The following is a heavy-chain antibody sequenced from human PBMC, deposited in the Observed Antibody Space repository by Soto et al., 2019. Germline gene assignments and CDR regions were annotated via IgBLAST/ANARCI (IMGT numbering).Heavy chain of an antibody. CDR3: ASPPIVATIVNYYYGMDV. V-gene: IGHV1-8*01. J-gene: IGHJ6*02. CDR1: GYTFTSYD. Sequence: ASVKVSCKASGYTFTSYDINWVRQATGQGLEWMGWMNPNSGNTGYAQKFQGRVTITADESTSTAYMELSSLRSEDTAVYYCASPPIVATIVNYYYGMDVWGQGTTVTVSS. D-gene: IGHD5-12*01. CDR2: MNPNSGNT.